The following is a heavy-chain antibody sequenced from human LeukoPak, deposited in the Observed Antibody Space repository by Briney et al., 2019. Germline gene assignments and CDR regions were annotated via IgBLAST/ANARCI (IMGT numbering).Heavy chain of an antibody. CDR3: AKDRGLVGATPSNFDF. V-gene: IGHV3-23*01. Sequence: TGGSLRLSCAASGFTFSSYAMNWVRQAPGKGLKCVSGISGSGGSTYYADSVKGRFTISRDDSKKTVFLQMSSLRAEDTAVYYCAKDRGLVGATPSNFDFWGQGTLVTVSS. CDR2: ISGSGGST. D-gene: IGHD1-26*01. CDR1: GFTFSSYA. J-gene: IGHJ4*02.